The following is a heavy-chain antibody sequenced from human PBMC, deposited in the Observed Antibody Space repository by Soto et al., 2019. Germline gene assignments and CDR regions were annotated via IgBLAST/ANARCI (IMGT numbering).Heavy chain of an antibody. CDR2: VSAYNADT. CDR1: GYTFTSYG. CDR3: ARMATRVPADFDY. V-gene: IGHV1-18*01. J-gene: IGHJ4*02. Sequence: ASVKVSCKASGYTFTSYGISWVRQAPGQGLEWMGWVSAYNADTIYVQKFQGRVTMTTDTATSTAHMEVRSLRSDDTAVYYCARMATRVPADFDYWGQGTLVTVSS. D-gene: IGHD2-2*01.